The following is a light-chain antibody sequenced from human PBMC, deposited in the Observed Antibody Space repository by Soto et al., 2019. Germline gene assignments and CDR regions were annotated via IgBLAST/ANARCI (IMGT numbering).Light chain of an antibody. CDR1: SGSIASTY. V-gene: IGLV6-57*01. Sequence: NFMLTQPHSVSEFPGKTVTISCTRSSGSIASTYVQWYQQRPGSSPTIVIYEDNQRPSGVPDRFSGSIDSSSNSASLTVSGLKTEDEADYYCQSYDSSNVVFGGGTKLTVL. CDR2: EDN. CDR3: QSYDSSNVV. J-gene: IGLJ2*01.